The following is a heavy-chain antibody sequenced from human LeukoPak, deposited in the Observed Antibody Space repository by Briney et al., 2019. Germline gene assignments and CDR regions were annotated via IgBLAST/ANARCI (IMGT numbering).Heavy chain of an antibody. CDR2: IYHSGST. CDR1: GGSVSSGSYS. D-gene: IGHD3-10*01. J-gene: IGHJ4*02. V-gene: IGHV4-30-2*01. Sequence: SETLSLTCTVSGGSVSSGSYSWSWIRQPPGKGLEWIGYIYHSGSTYYNPSLKSRVTISVDRSKNQFSLNLNSVTAADTAVYYCARDGSGRGAGLFDYWGQGTLVTVSS. CDR3: ARDGSGRGAGLFDY.